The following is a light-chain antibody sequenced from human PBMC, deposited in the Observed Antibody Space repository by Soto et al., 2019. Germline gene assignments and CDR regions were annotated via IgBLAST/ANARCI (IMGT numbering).Light chain of an antibody. CDR1: QDISKN. Sequence: DIQMTQSPCSMSASVGGSVTITCQASQDISKNLIWYQQKPGKAPNLLICDASVVEVGVQSWFSGCVWGTHFSFAISRLQPEHIATYYCQQYNNLPITFGQGTRLDIK. CDR3: QQYNNLPIT. CDR2: DAS. J-gene: IGKJ5*01. V-gene: IGKV1-33*01.